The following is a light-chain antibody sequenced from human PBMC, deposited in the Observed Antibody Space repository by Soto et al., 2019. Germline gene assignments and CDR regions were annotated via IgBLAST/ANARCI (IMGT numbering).Light chain of an antibody. CDR2: GAS. J-gene: IGKJ1*01. CDR1: QSVSNNY. Sequence: EIGLTQSPGTLSLSPGERATLSWGASQSVSNNYLAWYQQKPGQAPRLLIYGASNRATGIPDRFSGSASGTDFTLTISRLQPEDFAVYYCQQYGSSGTFGQGTKVDIK. CDR3: QQYGSSGT. V-gene: IGKV3-20*01.